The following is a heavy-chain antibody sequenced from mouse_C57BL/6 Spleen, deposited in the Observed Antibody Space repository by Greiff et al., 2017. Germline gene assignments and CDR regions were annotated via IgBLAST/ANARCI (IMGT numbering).Heavy chain of an antibody. CDR1: GYTFTSYW. V-gene: IGHV1-55*01. CDR2: IYPGSGST. J-gene: IGHJ4*01. CDR3: ARSGSNDYAMDY. Sequence: QVQLQQPGAELVKPGASVKMSCKASGYTFTSYWITWVKQRPGQGLEWIGDIYPGSGSTNYNEKFKSKDTLTVDTSSSTAYMQLSSLTSEDSAVYYCARSGSNDYAMDYWGQGTSVTVSS. D-gene: IGHD2-5*01.